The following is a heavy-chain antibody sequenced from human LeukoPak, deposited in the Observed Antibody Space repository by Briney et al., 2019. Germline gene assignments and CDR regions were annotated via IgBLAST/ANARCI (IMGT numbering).Heavy chain of an antibody. CDR3: ARGPYNRYCNSTSWYLIYYYMDV. V-gene: IGHV4-34*01. CDR2: INHSGST. CDR1: GGSFSGYY. Sequence: SETLSLTCAVYGGSFSGYYWSWIRQPPGKGLECIGDINHSGSTNYNPSLKSRVTISVDTSKNQFSLKLSSVTAADTAVYYCARGPYNRYCNSTSWYLIYYYMDVWGKGTRVTVSS. D-gene: IGHD2-2*01. J-gene: IGHJ6*03.